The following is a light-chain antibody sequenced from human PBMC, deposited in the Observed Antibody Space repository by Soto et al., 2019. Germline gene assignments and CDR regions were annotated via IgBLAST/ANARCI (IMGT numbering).Light chain of an antibody. V-gene: IGLV1-40*01. CDR1: SSNIGAGYD. J-gene: IGLJ1*01. CDR3: QSYDRSLRTYV. CDR2: GNS. Sequence: RTQPASVAEAPGRRVTISCSGSSSNIGAGYDVNWYRQLPGTAPKLLIYGNSDRPSGVPDRFSGSKSGTSASLAITGLQAEDEADYFCQSYDRSLRTYVFGTGTKVTVL.